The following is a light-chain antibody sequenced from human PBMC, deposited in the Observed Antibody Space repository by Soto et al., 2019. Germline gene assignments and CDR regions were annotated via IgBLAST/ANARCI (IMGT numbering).Light chain of an antibody. V-gene: IGKV1-5*03. Sequence: DIQMTQSPSTLSASVGDRVTITCRASQSISNWLAWYQQKPGKAPKVLIYKASSLESGVPSRFSGSGSGTEFTLTISSLQPDDFATYYCQQYNSYSYTFGQGTKLGIK. CDR1: QSISNW. CDR3: QQYNSYSYT. CDR2: KAS. J-gene: IGKJ2*01.